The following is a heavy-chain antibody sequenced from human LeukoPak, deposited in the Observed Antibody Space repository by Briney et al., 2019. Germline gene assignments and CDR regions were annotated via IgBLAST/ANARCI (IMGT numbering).Heavy chain of an antibody. CDR3: ARDAGGAFGNYVNYFDY. D-gene: IGHD4-11*01. V-gene: IGHV3-33*01. J-gene: IGHJ4*02. Sequence: GTSLRLSCAASGLILSSYGVHWVRQAPGKGLEWVAVIWYDGTNIYYGDSVKGRFSISRDNSKNTVYLQMDSLRAEDTAVYYCARDAGGAFGNYVNYFDYWGQGTLVTVSS. CDR2: IWYDGTNI. CDR1: GLILSSYG.